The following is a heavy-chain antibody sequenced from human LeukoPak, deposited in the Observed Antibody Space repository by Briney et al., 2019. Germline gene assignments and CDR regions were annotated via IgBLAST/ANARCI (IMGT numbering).Heavy chain of an antibody. CDR2: ISGSGGST. J-gene: IGHJ4*02. CDR1: GFTFSSYA. V-gene: IGHV3-23*01. Sequence: GGSLRLSCAASGFTFSSYAMSWVRQAPGKGLEWVSAISGSGGSTYYADSVKGRFTISRDNSNNTLYLQMNSLRAEDTAVYYCAKVGGVIAAAGNFDYWGQGTLVTVSS. D-gene: IGHD6-13*01. CDR3: AKVGGVIAAAGNFDY.